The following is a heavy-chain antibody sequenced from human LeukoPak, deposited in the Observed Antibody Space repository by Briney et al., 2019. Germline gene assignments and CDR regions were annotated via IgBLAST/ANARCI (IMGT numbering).Heavy chain of an antibody. CDR3: AKDGDDYDNSGYSSWFDP. J-gene: IGHJ5*02. CDR1: GFTFSSYA. D-gene: IGHD3-22*01. V-gene: IGHV3-23*01. CDR2: ISSSGGST. Sequence: PGGSLRLSCAASGFTFSSYAMGWVRRAPGTGLEWVSSISSSGGSTYYADSVKGRFTISRDDSKNTLHLQMNSLRAEDTAVSYCAKDGDDYDNSGYSSWFDPWGQGTLVTVS.